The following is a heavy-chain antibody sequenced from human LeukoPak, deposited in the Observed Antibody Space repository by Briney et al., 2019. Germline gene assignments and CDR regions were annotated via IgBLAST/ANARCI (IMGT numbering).Heavy chain of an antibody. CDR2: IYYSGST. J-gene: IGHJ4*02. CDR1: GGSVSSYY. V-gene: IGHV4-59*02. CDR3: AREADLTNGVS. D-gene: IGHD2-8*01. Sequence: KPSETLSFTCTVSGGSVSSYYWSWIRQPPGKGLEWIGYIYYSGSTNYNPSLKSRVTISVDTSKNQFSLKLSSVTAADTAVYYCAREADLTNGVSWGQGTLVTVSS.